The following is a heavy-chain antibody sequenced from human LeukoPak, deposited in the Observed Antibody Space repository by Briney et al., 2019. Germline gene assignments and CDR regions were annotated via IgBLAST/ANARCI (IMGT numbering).Heavy chain of an antibody. Sequence: ASVKVSCKASGYTFTSYGISWVRQAPGQGLEWMGWINPNSGGTNYAQKFQGRVTMTRDTSISTAYMELSRLRSDDTAVYYCARDENFDYWGQGTLVTVSS. CDR2: INPNSGGT. CDR1: GYTFTSYG. J-gene: IGHJ4*02. CDR3: ARDENFDY. V-gene: IGHV1-2*02.